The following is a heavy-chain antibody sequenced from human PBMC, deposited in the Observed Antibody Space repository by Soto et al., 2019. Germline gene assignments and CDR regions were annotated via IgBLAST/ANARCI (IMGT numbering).Heavy chain of an antibody. D-gene: IGHD4-4*01. Sequence: PGGSLRLSCAASGFTFSSYGMHWVRQAPGKGLEWVAVISYDGSNKYYADSVKGRFTISRDNSKNTLYLQMNSLRAEDTAVYYCAKARNTVTDYWGQGTLVTVSS. J-gene: IGHJ4*02. CDR3: AKARNTVTDY. V-gene: IGHV3-30*18. CDR1: GFTFSSYG. CDR2: ISYDGSNK.